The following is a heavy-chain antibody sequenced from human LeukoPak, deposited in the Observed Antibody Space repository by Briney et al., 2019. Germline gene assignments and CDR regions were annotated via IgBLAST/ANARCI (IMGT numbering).Heavy chain of an antibody. V-gene: IGHV4-59*11. CDR1: GGSISSHY. CDR3: ARGDFLSSIY. D-gene: IGHD3-3*01. J-gene: IGHJ4*02. CDR2: IFYSGST. Sequence: SETVSLTCTVSGGSISSHYWSWIRQPPGKGLEWIAYIFYSGSTNYNPSLKSRVTISVDTSKNQFSLKLSSVTAADTAVYYCARGDFLSSIYWGQGHLVTVSS.